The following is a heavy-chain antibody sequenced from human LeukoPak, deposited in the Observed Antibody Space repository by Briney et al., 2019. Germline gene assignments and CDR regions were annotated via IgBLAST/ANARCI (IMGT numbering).Heavy chain of an antibody. V-gene: IGHV5-51*01. CDR3: ARQITVVAPSDY. J-gene: IGHJ4*02. Sequence: GESLKISCQGSGYSFTSFWIAWVRLMPGKGLEWMGIIHPGDSDTRYSPSFQGQVTISADKSISTAYLQWSSLKASDTAMYYCARQITVVAPSDYWGQGTLVTVSS. D-gene: IGHD4-23*01. CDR1: GYSFTSFW. CDR2: IHPGDSDT.